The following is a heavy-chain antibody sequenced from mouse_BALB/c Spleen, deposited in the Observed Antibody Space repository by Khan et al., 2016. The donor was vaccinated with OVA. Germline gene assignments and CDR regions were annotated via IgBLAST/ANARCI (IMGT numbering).Heavy chain of an antibody. J-gene: IGHJ4*01. Sequence: EVQLQESGPGLVKPSQSLSLTCTVTGYSITSDYAWNWIRQFPGNKLEWMGYISYSGSTRYNPSLKSRISITRDTSKNQFFLQLNSVTTEDTATYYCAGYDDYDGYAMDYWGQGTSVTVSS. CDR1: GYSITSDYA. V-gene: IGHV3-2*02. D-gene: IGHD2-4*01. CDR2: ISYSGST. CDR3: AGYDDYDGYAMDY.